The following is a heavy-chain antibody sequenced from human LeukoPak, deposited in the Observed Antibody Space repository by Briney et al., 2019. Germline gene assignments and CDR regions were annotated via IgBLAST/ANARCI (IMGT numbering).Heavy chain of an antibody. CDR1: GFTFSSYW. D-gene: IGHD2-15*01. V-gene: IGHV3-7*01. CDR2: IKQDGSER. CDR3: ARGYCSGGHCYAFDY. J-gene: IGHJ4*02. Sequence: PGGSLRLFCAASGFTFSSYWMSWVRQAPGKGLEWVANIKQDGSERYYVDSVKGRFTISRDNAKNSLYLQMNSLRAEDTYVYYCARGYCSGGHCYAFDYWGQGTLVTVSS.